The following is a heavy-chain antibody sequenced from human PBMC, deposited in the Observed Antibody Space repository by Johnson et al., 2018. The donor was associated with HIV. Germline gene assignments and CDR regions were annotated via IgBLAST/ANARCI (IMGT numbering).Heavy chain of an antibody. J-gene: IGHJ3*02. V-gene: IGHV3-15*01. Sequence: VQLVESGGGLVKPGGSLRLSCAASGFTFSNAWMSWVRQAPGKGLEWVGRIKSKTDGGTTDYAAPVKGRFTISRDDSKNTLYLQMNSLRAEDTAVYYCARRCSSSSCSHGAFDIWGQGTVVTVSS. CDR1: GFTFSNAW. D-gene: IGHD2-2*01. CDR2: IKSKTDGGTT. CDR3: ARRCSSSSCSHGAFDI.